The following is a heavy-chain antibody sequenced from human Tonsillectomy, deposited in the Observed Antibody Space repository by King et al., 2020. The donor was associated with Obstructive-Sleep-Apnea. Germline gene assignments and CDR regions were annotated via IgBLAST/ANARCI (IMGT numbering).Heavy chain of an antibody. CDR2: VSGSGDNT. D-gene: IGHD2-8*01. V-gene: IGHV3-23*04. CDR1: GFTFNSYA. Sequence: VQLVESGGGLVQPGGSLRLSCAASGFTFNSYAMNWVRQAPGKGLEWVSGVSGSGDNTFYADSVKGRFNISRDNSKRTLYLQMNSLRAEDTAVYYCAKDICTNGVCTYDYWGQGTLVTVSS. CDR3: AKDICTNGVCTYDY. J-gene: IGHJ4*02.